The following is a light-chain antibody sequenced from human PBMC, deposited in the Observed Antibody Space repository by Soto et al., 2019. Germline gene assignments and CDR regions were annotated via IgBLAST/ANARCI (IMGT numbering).Light chain of an antibody. CDR3: SSYAGSNNLV. J-gene: IGLJ3*02. CDR1: SSDVGGYNY. Sequence: QSALTQPPSASGSPGQSVTISCTGTSSDVGGYNYVSWYQQHPGKAPQLMIYEVSKRPSGVPDPFSGSRSGNMASLTVSGRQAEDEAEYYCSSYAGSNNLVFGGGTKLTVL. V-gene: IGLV2-8*01. CDR2: EVS.